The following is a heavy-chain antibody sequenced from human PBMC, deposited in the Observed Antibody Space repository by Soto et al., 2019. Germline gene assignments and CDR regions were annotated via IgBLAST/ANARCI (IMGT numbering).Heavy chain of an antibody. CDR1: GFTFDDYA. D-gene: IGHD1-7*01. CDR2: ISWNSGSI. J-gene: IGHJ5*02. CDR3: AKDIRVRITGTTRPTPGFDP. V-gene: IGHV3-9*01. Sequence: GGSLRLSCAASGFTFDDYAMHWVRQAPGKGLEWVSGISWNSGSIGYADSVKGRFTIYRDKAKNSLYRQMNSLRAEDTALYYCAKDIRVRITGTTRPTPGFDPWDQGT.